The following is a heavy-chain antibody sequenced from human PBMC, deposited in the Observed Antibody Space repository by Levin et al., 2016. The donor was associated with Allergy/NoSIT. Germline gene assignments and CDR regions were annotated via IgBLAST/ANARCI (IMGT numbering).Heavy chain of an antibody. J-gene: IGHJ4*02. CDR1: GYTFTSYG. D-gene: IGHD3-10*01. CDR2: ISAYNGNT. Sequence: ASVKVSCKASGYTFTSYGISWVRQAPGQGLEWMGWISAYNGNTNYAQKLQGRVTMTTDTSTSTAYMELRSLRSDDTAVYYCARITMVRGVSPLDYWGQGTLVTVSS. V-gene: IGHV1-18*01. CDR3: ARITMVRGVSPLDY.